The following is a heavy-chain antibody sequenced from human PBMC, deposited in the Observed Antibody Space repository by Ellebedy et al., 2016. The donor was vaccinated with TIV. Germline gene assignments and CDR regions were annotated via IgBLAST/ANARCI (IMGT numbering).Heavy chain of an antibody. CDR1: GFTFSTYA. Sequence: PGGSLRLSCAASGFTFSTYAMCWVRQAPGKGLEWVSGISDSGGTTYYAGSVKGRFTISRDNSKSTRYLQMNSLRAEDTAVYYCAKTTAGSRFDYWGQGILVTVSS. CDR2: ISDSGGTT. CDR3: AKTTAGSRFDY. V-gene: IGHV3-23*01. J-gene: IGHJ4*02. D-gene: IGHD6-13*01.